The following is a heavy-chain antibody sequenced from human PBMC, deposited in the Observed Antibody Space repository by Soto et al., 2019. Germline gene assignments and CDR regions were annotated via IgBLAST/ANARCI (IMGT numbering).Heavy chain of an antibody. CDR2: IYYSGST. Sequence: QVQLQESGPGLVKPSQTLSLTCTVSGGSISSGGYYWSWIRQHPGKGLEWIGYIYYSGSTYYNPSLKSRVTISVETSKNQLSLKLSSVTTADTAVYYCAREGIVVVPTGGLDVWGQGTTVTVSS. V-gene: IGHV4-31*03. D-gene: IGHD2-2*01. CDR3: AREGIVVVPTGGLDV. CDR1: GGSISSGGYY. J-gene: IGHJ6*02.